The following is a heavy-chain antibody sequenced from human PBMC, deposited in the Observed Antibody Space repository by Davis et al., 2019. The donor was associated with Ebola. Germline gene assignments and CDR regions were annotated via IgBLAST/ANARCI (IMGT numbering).Heavy chain of an antibody. J-gene: IGHJ6*02. V-gene: IGHV4-34*01. CDR2: INPSGST. D-gene: IGHD6-13*01. CDR1: GGSFSGYY. Sequence: MPSETLSLTCAVYGGSFSGYYWSWIRQPPGKGLEWIGEINPSGSTNYNPSLKSRVTISVDTSKNQFSLKLSSVTAADTAVYYCARGGDSSSWHYYYGMDVWGQGTTVTVSS. CDR3: ARGGDSSSWHYYYGMDV.